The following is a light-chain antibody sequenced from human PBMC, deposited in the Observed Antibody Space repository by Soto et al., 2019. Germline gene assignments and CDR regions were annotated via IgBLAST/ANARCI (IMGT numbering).Light chain of an antibody. Sequence: QSALTQPASVSGSPGQSITISCTGTSSDIGDYTHVSWYQQHPGKAPKLMIYEVSNRPSGVSNRFSGSKSGNTASLTISGLQAEDEADYYCSSYTSSSTYVFGTGTKVTVL. CDR2: EVS. J-gene: IGLJ1*01. CDR3: SSYTSSSTYV. CDR1: SSDIGDYTH. V-gene: IGLV2-14*01.